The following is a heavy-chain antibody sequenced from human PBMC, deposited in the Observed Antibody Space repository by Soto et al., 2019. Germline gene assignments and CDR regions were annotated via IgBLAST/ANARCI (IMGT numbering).Heavy chain of an antibody. V-gene: IGHV6-1*01. CDR2: TYYRSKWYN. D-gene: IGHD2-2*01. J-gene: IGHJ6*02. CDR3: ARDSFYCSSTSCLLFDYYGMDV. Sequence: SQTLSLTCAISGDSVSSNSAAWNWIRQSPSRGLEWLGRTYYRSKWYNDYAVSVKSRITINPDTSKNQFSLQLNSVTPEDTAAYYCARDSFYCSSTSCLLFDYYGMDVWGQGTTVTVSS. CDR1: GDSVSSNSAA.